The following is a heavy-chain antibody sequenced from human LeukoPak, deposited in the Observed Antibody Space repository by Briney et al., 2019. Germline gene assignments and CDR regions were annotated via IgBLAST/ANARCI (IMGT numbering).Heavy chain of an antibody. D-gene: IGHD3-10*01. CDR2: ISYDGSNK. CDR3: AKGSGSYFY. Sequence: GGSLRLSCAASGFTFSSYGMHWVSQAPGKGLEWVAVISYDGSNKYYADSVKGRFTISRDNSKNTPYLQMNSLRAEDTAVYYCAKGSGSYFYWGQGTLVTVSS. V-gene: IGHV3-30*18. CDR1: GFTFSSYG. J-gene: IGHJ4*02.